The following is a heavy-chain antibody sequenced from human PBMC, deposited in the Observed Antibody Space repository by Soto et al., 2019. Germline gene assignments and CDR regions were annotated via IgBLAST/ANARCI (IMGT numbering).Heavy chain of an antibody. Sequence: QVDLVQSGAEVKNPGASVTISCKSSGSAITRHYIHWVRQAPGRGLEWMGIINPGGGSASYAQKFQDSVTIDEDTSTGPVYMDLRSLRTEDTAVYYCARDTSGWSLNGLDVWGQGTTVNVSS. CDR1: GSAITRHY. D-gene: IGHD6-19*01. CDR2: INPGGGSA. CDR3: ARDTSGWSLNGLDV. V-gene: IGHV1-46*01. J-gene: IGHJ6*02.